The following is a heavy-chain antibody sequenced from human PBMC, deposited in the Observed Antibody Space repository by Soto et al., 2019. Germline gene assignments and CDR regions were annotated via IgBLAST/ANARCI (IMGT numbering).Heavy chain of an antibody. J-gene: IGHJ6*03. CDR3: TTDRGPGYWNYEDYYYYYMDV. V-gene: IGHV3-15*01. CDR1: GFTFSNAW. Sequence: GGSLRLSCAASGFTFSNAWMSWVRQAPGKGLEWVGRIKSKTDGGTTDYAAPVKGRFTISRDDSKNTLYLQMNSLKTEDTAVYYCTTDRGPGYWNYEDYYYYYMDVWGKGTTVTVSS. D-gene: IGHD1-7*01. CDR2: IKSKTDGGTT.